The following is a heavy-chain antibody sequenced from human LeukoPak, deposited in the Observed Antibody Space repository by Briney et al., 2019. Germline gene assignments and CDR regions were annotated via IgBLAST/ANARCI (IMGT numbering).Heavy chain of an antibody. CDR1: GYTFTSYD. CDR2: MNPNSGNT. Sequence: ASVKVSCKASGYTFTSYDINWVRQATGQGLEWMGWMNPNSGNTGYAQKFQGRVTMTRNTSISTAYMELSSLGSEDTAVYYCARGAYYYDSSGRSGWFDPWGQGTLVTVSS. V-gene: IGHV1-8*01. D-gene: IGHD3-22*01. CDR3: ARGAYYYDSSGRSGWFDP. J-gene: IGHJ5*02.